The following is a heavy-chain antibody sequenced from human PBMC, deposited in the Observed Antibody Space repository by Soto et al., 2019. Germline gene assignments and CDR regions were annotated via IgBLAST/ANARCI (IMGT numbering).Heavy chain of an antibody. Sequence: QVTLKESGPVLVNPTETLTLTCTVSGFSLSNARMGVSWIRQPPGKALEWLAHIFSNDEKSYSTSLKSRLTISKDTSKSQVVLTMTNMDPVDTATYYCARIPSGDSSSPFDYWGQGTLVTVSS. V-gene: IGHV2-26*01. D-gene: IGHD6-6*01. CDR3: ARIPSGDSSSPFDY. CDR2: IFSNDEK. CDR1: GFSLSNARMG. J-gene: IGHJ4*02.